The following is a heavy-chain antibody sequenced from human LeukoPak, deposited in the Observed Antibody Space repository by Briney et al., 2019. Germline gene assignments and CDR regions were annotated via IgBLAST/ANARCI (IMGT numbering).Heavy chain of an antibody. Sequence: SETLSLTCAVYGGSFSGYQWSWIRQPPGTGLEWVGEINHSGSTNYNPSLKSRVNISVDTSKNQFSLKLSSVTAADTAVYYSARTSIYYDSSGYRSWGQGTLVTVSS. CDR1: GGSFSGYQ. J-gene: IGHJ5*02. V-gene: IGHV4-34*01. CDR3: ARTSIYYDSSGYRS. D-gene: IGHD3-22*01. CDR2: INHSGST.